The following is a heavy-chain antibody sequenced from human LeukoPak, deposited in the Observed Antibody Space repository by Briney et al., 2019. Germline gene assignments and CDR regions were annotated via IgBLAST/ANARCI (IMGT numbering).Heavy chain of an antibody. V-gene: IGHV4-39*01. CDR1: GGSISSSSYY. CDR2: IYYSGST. J-gene: IGHJ5*02. CDR3: ARQMGYCSGGSCYSWFDP. Sequence: SETLSLTCTVSGGSISSSSYYWGWIRQPPGKGLEWIGSIYYSGSTYYNPSLKSRVTISVDTSKNQFSLKLSSVTAADTAVYYCARQMGYCSGGSCYSWFDPWGQGTLVTASS. D-gene: IGHD2-15*01.